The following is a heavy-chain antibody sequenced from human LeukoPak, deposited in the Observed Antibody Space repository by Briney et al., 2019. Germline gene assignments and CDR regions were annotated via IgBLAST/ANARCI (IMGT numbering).Heavy chain of an antibody. CDR2: ISGSGSYI. J-gene: IGHJ6*03. V-gene: IGHV3-21*06. CDR1: GFTFSDHS. D-gene: IGHD2/OR15-2a*01. Sequence: GGSLRLSCAASGFTFSDHSMNWVRQTPREGLEWVSCISGSGSYIYYADSLRGRFTISRDNAKNSLILQVNSLRAEDTAVYYCAKDGSMPWGYYMDVWGKGTTVTISS. CDR3: AKDGSMPWGYYMDV.